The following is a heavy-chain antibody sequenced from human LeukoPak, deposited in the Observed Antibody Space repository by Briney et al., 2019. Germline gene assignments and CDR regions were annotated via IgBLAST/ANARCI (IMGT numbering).Heavy chain of an antibody. CDR1: GFTFSSYA. CDR3: ARILREYNYGGFDY. Sequence: GGSLRPSCAASGFTFSSYAMSWVRQAPGKGLEWVSGISGSGGSTYYADSVKGRFTISRDNSKNTLYLQMNSLRVEDTAVYYCARILREYNYGGFDYWGQGTLVTVSS. D-gene: IGHD5-18*01. CDR2: ISGSGGST. V-gene: IGHV3-23*01. J-gene: IGHJ4*02.